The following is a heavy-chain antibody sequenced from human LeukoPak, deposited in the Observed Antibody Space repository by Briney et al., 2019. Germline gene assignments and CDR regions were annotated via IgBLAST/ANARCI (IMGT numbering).Heavy chain of an antibody. CDR1: GGSISSGDYY. D-gene: IGHD3-22*01. Sequence: SQTLSLTCTVSGGSISSGDYYWSWIRQPPGKGLEWIGYIYYSGSTYYNPSLKSRVTISVDTSKNQFSLKLSSVTAADTAVYYCARVMIVEGYYYGMDVWGQGTTVTVSS. CDR3: ARVMIVEGYYYGMDV. V-gene: IGHV4-30-4*01. J-gene: IGHJ6*02. CDR2: IYYSGST.